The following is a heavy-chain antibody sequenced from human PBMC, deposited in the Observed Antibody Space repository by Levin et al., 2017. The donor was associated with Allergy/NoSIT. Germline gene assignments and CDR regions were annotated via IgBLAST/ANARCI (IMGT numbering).Heavy chain of an antibody. CDR3: ANDRLPTGTGEVGY. V-gene: IGHV3-30*04. J-gene: IGHJ4*02. CDR2: ISKDGSNK. CDR1: GFTFSTYS. D-gene: IGHD1-1*01. Sequence: GGSLRLSCAASGFTFSTYSMHWVRQAPGKGLEWVAVISKDGSNKYYADSVKGRFTLSRDNSKNTVYLQMNSLRAEDTAVYYCANDRLPTGTGEVGYWGQGTLVTVSS.